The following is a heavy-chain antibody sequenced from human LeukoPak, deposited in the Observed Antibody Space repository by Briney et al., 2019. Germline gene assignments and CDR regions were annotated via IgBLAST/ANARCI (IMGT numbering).Heavy chain of an antibody. Sequence: GGSLRLSCAASGFTFDDYAMHWVRQAPGKGLEWVSGISWNSGSIGYADSVKGRFTISRDNAKNSLYLQMNSLGAEDTALYYCAKSRSAGYCSSTSCPPPFDYWGQGTLVTVSS. J-gene: IGHJ4*02. D-gene: IGHD2-2*01. CDR2: ISWNSGSI. V-gene: IGHV3-9*01. CDR1: GFTFDDYA. CDR3: AKSRSAGYCSSTSCPPPFDY.